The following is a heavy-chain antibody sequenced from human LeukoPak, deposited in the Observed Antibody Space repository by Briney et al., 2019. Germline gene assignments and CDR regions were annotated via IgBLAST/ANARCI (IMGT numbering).Heavy chain of an antibody. CDR3: AKGGDYGSINWFDP. Sequence: SETLSLTCTVSGSSISSYYWSWIRQPPGKGLEWIGYVYYSGSTNYNPSLNSRVTISIDTSKNQFSLRLSSVTAADTAVYYCAKGGDYGSINWFDPWGQGTLVTVSS. CDR2: VYYSGST. V-gene: IGHV4-59*01. D-gene: IGHD4-17*01. CDR1: GSSISSYY. J-gene: IGHJ5*02.